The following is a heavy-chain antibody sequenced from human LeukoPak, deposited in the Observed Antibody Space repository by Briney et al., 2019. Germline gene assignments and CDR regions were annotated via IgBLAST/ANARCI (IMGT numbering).Heavy chain of an antibody. Sequence: PSETLSLTCTVSGDSYSSPYWSWIRQPPGKGLEWIGSFFYTGGTYYNPSLSSRVIISGDTSKNEFSLKLTSVIAADTAVYYCARKGSGSVGDNHFDYWGQGTLVTVSS. V-gene: IGHV4-59*11. CDR3: ARKGSGSVGDNHFDY. D-gene: IGHD3-10*01. CDR2: FFYTGGT. J-gene: IGHJ4*02. CDR1: GDSYSSPY.